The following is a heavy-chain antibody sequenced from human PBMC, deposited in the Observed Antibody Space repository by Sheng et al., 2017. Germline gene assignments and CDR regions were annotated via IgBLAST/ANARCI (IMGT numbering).Heavy chain of an antibody. CDR2: INLNDGDY. D-gene: IGHD4-17*01. CDR1: GYTFTDYY. V-gene: IGHV1-2*02. J-gene: IGHJ4*02. CDR3: ARERHGDPPDY. Sequence: QVQLVQSGAEVKKPGASVKVSCKASGYTFTDYYIHWMRQAPGQGLEWMGFINLNDGDYTPARNFQGRVAMTRDTSIRTAYLELSRLTSDDTAVYFCARERHGDPPDYWGQGTLVTVS.